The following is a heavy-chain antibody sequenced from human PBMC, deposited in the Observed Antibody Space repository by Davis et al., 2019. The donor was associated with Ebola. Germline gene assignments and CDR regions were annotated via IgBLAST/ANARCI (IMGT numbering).Heavy chain of an antibody. Sequence: SETLSLTCTVSGGSISSSTYFWGWIRQPPGKGLEWIGSIYYSGNTYYNPSLKSRVTISVDTSKNQFSLKLSSVTAADTAVYYCARDSSLQGYYYGMDVWGQGTTVTVSS. D-gene: IGHD6-13*01. CDR3: ARDSSLQGYYYGMDV. J-gene: IGHJ6*02. CDR2: IYYSGNT. CDR1: GGSISSSTYF. V-gene: IGHV4-39*07.